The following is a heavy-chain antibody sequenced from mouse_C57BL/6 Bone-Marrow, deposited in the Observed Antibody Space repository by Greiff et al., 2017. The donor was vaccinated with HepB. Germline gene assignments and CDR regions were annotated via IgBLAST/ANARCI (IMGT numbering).Heavy chain of an antibody. CDR2: INPNYGTT. V-gene: IGHV1-39*01. Sequence: EVKLVESGPELVKPGASVKISCKASGYSFTDYNMNWVKQSNGKSLEWIGVINPNYGTTSYNQKFKGKATLTVDQSSSTAYMQLNSLTSEDSAVYYCASQLGYAMDYWGQGTSVTVSS. J-gene: IGHJ4*01. CDR1: GYSFTDYN. CDR3: ASQLGYAMDY. D-gene: IGHD4-1*02.